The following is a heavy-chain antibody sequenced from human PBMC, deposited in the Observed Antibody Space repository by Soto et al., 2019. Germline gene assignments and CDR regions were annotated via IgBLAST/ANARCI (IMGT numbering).Heavy chain of an antibody. CDR3: ARAGLTTLELATTY. CDR1: RYTFTDYY. CDR2: INLNTAVT. J-gene: IGHJ4*02. D-gene: IGHD5-12*01. V-gene: IGHV1-2*02. Sequence: QVQLVQSGAEVKKPGASVKVSCKASRYTFTDYYMHWVRQSPGQGLEWMGWINLNTAVTKFPQKYHGRVIMTRQPSITTVYMELSRLTSDDTAVYYCARAGLTTLELATTYWGQGTLVTVSS.